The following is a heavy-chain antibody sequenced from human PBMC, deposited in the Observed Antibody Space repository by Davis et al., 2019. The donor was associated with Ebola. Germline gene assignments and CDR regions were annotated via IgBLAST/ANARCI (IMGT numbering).Heavy chain of an antibody. Sequence: PGGSLRLSCAASGFTFSHYYMSWVRQAPGKGLEWISCINHSGDSIFYADFVKGRFTMSRDNAKNFLYLQLSSLRADDTAMYYCARNSAPPDYWGQGALVTVSS. V-gene: IGHV3-11*01. CDR2: INHSGDSI. CDR1: GFTFSHYY. J-gene: IGHJ4*02. D-gene: IGHD6-6*01. CDR3: ARNSAPPDY.